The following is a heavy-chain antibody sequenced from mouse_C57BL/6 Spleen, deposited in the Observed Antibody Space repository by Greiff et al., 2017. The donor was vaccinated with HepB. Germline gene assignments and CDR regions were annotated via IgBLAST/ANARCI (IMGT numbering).Heavy chain of an antibody. V-gene: IGHV1-55*01. CDR2: IYPGSGST. D-gene: IGHD3-2*02. Sequence: VQLQHPGAELVKPGASVKMSCKASGYTFTSYWITWVKQRPGQGLEWIGDIYPGSGSTTYNEKFKSKATLTVDTSSSTAYMQLSSLTSEDSAVYYCARRQLRLPYYAMDYWGQGTSATVSS. J-gene: IGHJ4*01. CDR3: ARRQLRLPYYAMDY. CDR1: GYTFTSYW.